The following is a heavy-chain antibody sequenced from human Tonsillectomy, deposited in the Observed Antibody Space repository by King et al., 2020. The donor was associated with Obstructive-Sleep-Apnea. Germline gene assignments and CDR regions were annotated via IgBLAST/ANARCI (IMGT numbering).Heavy chain of an antibody. Sequence: TLKESGPTLVKPTQTLTLTCTFSGFSLITSGVGVAWIRQPPGKALEWLARIYWDDDKRYIPSLKTRLTITKDTSKNQVVLTMTNMDPVDTATYYCAHTLYYYHSSGGFFDYWGQGTLVTVSS. D-gene: IGHD3-22*01. CDR1: GFSLITSGVG. V-gene: IGHV2-5*02. CDR3: AHTLYYYHSSGGFFDY. J-gene: IGHJ4*02. CDR2: IYWDDDK.